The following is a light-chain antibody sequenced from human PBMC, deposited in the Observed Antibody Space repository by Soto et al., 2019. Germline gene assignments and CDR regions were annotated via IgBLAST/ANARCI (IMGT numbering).Light chain of an antibody. J-gene: IGKJ5*01. CDR2: LGS. CDR3: MQALQIPPT. V-gene: IGKV2-28*01. Sequence: DIVMTQSPLSLPVTPREPASMSCRSSQSLLHSNGYNYFDWYLQKPGQSPQLLIYLGSNRASGVPDRFSGSGSGTDFTLKISRVEAEDVGVYYCMQALQIPPTFGQGTRLEIK. CDR1: QSLLHSNGYNY.